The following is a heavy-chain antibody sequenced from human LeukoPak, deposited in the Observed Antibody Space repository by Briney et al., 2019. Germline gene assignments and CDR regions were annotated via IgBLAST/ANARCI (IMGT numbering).Heavy chain of an antibody. CDR3: AIKGYCSSTSCSYYYYYYYMDV. CDR2: INPNSGGT. CDR1: GYTFTDYY. Sequence: ASVKVSCKASGYTFTDYYMHWVRQAPGQGLEWMGWINPNSGGTHYGSVTMTRDTSISTVYMELSRLRSDDTAVYYCAIKGYCSSTSCSYYYYYYYMDVWGKGTTVTISS. J-gene: IGHJ6*03. V-gene: IGHV1-2*02. D-gene: IGHD2-2*01.